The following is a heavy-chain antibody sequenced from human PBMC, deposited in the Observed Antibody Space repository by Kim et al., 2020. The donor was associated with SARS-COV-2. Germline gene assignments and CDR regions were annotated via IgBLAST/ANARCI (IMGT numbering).Heavy chain of an antibody. J-gene: IGHJ4*02. CDR1: GGSFSGYY. CDR3: ARGRRWVVPAPDYFDY. CDR2: INHSGST. D-gene: IGHD2-2*01. Sequence: SETLSLTCAVYGGSFSGYYWSWIRQPPGKGLEWIGEINHSGSTNYNPSLKSRVTISVDTSKNQFSLKLSSVTAADTAVYYCARGRRWVVPAPDYFDYWGQGTLVTVSS. V-gene: IGHV4-34*01.